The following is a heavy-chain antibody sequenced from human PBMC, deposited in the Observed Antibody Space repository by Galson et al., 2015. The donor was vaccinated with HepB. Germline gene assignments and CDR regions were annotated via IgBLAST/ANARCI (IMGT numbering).Heavy chain of an antibody. J-gene: IGHJ4*02. D-gene: IGHD3-22*01. V-gene: IGHV3-66*01. CDR3: ASDTYYYDSSGRAPFDY. Sequence: SLRLSCAASGFTVSSNYMSWVRQAPGKGLEWVSVIYSGGSTYYADSVKGRFTISRDNSKNTLYLQMNSLRAEDTAVYYCASDTYYYDSSGRAPFDYWGQGTLVTVSS. CDR2: IYSGGST. CDR1: GFTVSSNY.